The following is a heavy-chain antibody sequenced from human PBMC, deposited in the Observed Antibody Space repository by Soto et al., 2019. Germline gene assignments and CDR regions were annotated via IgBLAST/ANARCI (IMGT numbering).Heavy chain of an antibody. CDR2: IYTSASI. CDR3: ARDREAGYNFYYGMDV. CDR1: GADINTYS. J-gene: IGHJ6*02. V-gene: IGHV4-4*07. D-gene: IGHD6-19*01. Sequence: SGTLSLTCSVSGADINTYSWTWIRQPAGKGLEWIGRIYTSASINYNPSLRGRVTLSVDTSTNQVSLQLASVTAADTAVYYCARDREAGYNFYYGMDVWGQGTTVTVSS.